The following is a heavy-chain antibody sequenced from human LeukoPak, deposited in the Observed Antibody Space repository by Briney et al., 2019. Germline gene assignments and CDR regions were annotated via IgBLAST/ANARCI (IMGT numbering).Heavy chain of an antibody. D-gene: IGHD3-16*01. V-gene: IGHV3-48*01. Sequence: GGSLRLSCAASGFIFSSYSMNWVRQAPGKGLEWVSFISSSSSTIYYADSVKGRFTISRDNAKNSLYLQMNSLRAEDTAVYYCARDEGRAGESNFDFWGQGTLVTVSS. CDR3: ARDEGRAGESNFDF. J-gene: IGHJ4*02. CDR2: ISSSSSTI. CDR1: GFIFSSYS.